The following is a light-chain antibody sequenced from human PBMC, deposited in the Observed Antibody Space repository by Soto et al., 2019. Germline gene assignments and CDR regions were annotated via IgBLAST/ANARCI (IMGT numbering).Light chain of an antibody. CDR1: QRVYSN. CDR2: GAS. J-gene: IGKJ4*01. V-gene: IGKV3-15*01. Sequence: EILMTQSPDSLSVSPGESATLSCRASQRVYSNLAWYQQRPGQAPRLLIYGASTRATGVPARFSGGGSGTYFTLTITSLQSEDFAVYYCQQYDNWPPITFGGGTKVDIK. CDR3: QQYDNWPPIT.